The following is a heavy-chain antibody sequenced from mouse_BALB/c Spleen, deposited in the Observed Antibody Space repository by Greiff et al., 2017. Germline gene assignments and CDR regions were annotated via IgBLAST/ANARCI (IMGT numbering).Heavy chain of an antibody. J-gene: IGHJ3*01. CDR3: ARERGLYDGYYGGFAY. Sequence: QVQLKESGPGLVAPSQSLSITCTVSGFSLTSYGVHWVRQPPGKGLEWLGVIWAGGSTNYNSALMSILSISKDNSKSQVFLKMNSLQTDDTAMYYCARERGLYDGYYGGFAYWGQGTLVTVSA. V-gene: IGHV2-9*02. CDR2: IWAGGST. D-gene: IGHD2-3*01. CDR1: GFSLTSYG.